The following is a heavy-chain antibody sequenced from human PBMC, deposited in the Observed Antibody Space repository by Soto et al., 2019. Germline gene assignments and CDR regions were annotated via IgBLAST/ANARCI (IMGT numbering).Heavy chain of an antibody. CDR3: ARVPVGASWEDDYYFDY. J-gene: IGHJ4*02. Sequence: VQLVQSGTEVKKPGSSVKVSCEAPGGTFNSYTISWVRQAPGKGLEWMGRVIPLLDRPTYAQKFQGRVTISADKLTTTVYMELSILRSDDTAVYYCARVPVGASWEDDYYFDYWGQGTLVTVS. D-gene: IGHD1-26*01. CDR2: VIPLLDRP. V-gene: IGHV1-69*08. CDR1: GGTFNSYT.